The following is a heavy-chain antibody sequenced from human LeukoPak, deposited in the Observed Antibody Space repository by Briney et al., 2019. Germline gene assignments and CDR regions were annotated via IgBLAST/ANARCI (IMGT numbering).Heavy chain of an antibody. V-gene: IGHV3-30*18. Sequence: PGGSLRLSCAASGFTFSSYGMHWVRQAPGKGLEWVAVISYDGSNKYYADSVKGRFTISRDNSKNTLYLQMNSLRAEDTAVYYCAKDKGYCGGDCYSTGFDYWGQGTLVTVSS. CDR1: GFTFSSYG. CDR2: ISYDGSNK. D-gene: IGHD2-21*02. J-gene: IGHJ4*02. CDR3: AKDKGYCGGDCYSTGFDY.